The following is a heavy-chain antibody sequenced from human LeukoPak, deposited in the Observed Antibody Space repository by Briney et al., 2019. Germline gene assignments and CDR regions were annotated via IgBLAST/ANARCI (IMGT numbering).Heavy chain of an antibody. CDR2: ISSYGKTT. V-gene: IGHV3-48*03. D-gene: IGHD2-8*01. J-gene: IGHJ4*02. Sequence: GGSLRLSCAASGFSFSTYEINWIRQAPGKGLEWVSYISSYGKTTYADSVKGRFTISRDNAKKTVYLQMNSLRAEDTAVYYCARGESTYAVPIRFAYWGQGTLVTVSS. CDR1: GFSFSTYE. CDR3: ARGESTYAVPIRFAY.